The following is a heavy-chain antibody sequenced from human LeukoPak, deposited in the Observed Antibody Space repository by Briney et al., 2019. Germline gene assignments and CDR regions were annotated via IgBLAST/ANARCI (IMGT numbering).Heavy chain of an antibody. D-gene: IGHD2-21*02. CDR1: GFTFSSYW. Sequence: GGSLRLSCAASGFTFSSYWMSWVRQAPGKGLEWVANIKQDGSEKYYVDSVKGRFTISRDNAKNSLYLQMNSLRAEDTAVYYCARYCGGDCYGAADYWGQGTLVTVSS. J-gene: IGHJ4*02. CDR3: ARYCGGDCYGAADY. V-gene: IGHV3-7*01. CDR2: IKQDGSEK.